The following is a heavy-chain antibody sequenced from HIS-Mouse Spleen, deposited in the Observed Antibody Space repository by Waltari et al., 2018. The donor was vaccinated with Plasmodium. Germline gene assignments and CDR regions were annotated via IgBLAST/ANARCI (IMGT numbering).Heavy chain of an antibody. CDR2: ISYDGSNK. J-gene: IGHJ4*02. CDR1: GFTFSSYG. CDR3: AKAQGVINFDY. D-gene: IGHD3-16*01. V-gene: IGHV3-30*18. Sequence: QVQLVESGGGVVQPGRSLRLSCAASGFTFSSYGMHWVRQDQGKGVEWVAVISYDGSNKYYADSVKGRFTISRDNSKNTLYLQMNSLRAEDTAVYYCAKAQGVINFDYWGQGTLVTVSS.